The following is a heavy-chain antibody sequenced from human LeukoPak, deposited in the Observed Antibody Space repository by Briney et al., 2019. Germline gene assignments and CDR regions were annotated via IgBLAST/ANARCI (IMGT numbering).Heavy chain of an antibody. CDR3: AKARHYDFWSGEGNFDY. J-gene: IGHJ4*02. D-gene: IGHD3-3*01. CDR2: ISGSGSST. Sequence: GGSLRLSCAASGFTFSSYAMSWVRQAPGKGLEWVSAISGSGSSTYYADSVKGRFTISRDNSKNTLYLQVNSLRAEDAAVYYCAKARHYDFWSGEGNFDYWGQGTLVTVSS. V-gene: IGHV3-23*01. CDR1: GFTFSSYA.